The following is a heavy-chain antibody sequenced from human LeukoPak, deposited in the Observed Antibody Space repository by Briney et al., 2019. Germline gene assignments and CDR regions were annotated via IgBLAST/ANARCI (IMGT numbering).Heavy chain of an antibody. J-gene: IGHJ3*02. CDR1: GFTFSSYE. D-gene: IGHD5-24*01. V-gene: IGHV3-48*03. Sequence: PGGSLRLSCAASGFTFSSYEMNWVRQAPGKGLEWVSYISSSGSTIYYADSVKGRFTISRDNAKNSLYLQMNSLRAEDTAVYYCAGRGFGYKRAFDIWGQGTMVTVSS. CDR3: AGRGFGYKRAFDI. CDR2: ISSSGSTI.